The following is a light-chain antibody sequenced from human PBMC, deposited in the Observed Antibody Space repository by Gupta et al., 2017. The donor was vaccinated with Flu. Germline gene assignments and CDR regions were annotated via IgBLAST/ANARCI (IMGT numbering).Light chain of an antibody. V-gene: IGKV4-1*01. CDR1: QTCWDSGENRHY. Sequence: SLGERATISCKTSQTCWDSGENRHYMAWYQQRPGQPPKLLISWASSRESGVPDRFIGRGSGTDFTLTISSLQAEDVAVYYCQQHDRIPRTFGQGTKVEIK. CDR2: WAS. J-gene: IGKJ1*01. CDR3: QQHDRIPRT.